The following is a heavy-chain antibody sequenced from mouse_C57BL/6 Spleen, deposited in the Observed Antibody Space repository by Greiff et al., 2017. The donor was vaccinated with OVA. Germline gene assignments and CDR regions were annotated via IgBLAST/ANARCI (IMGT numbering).Heavy chain of an antibody. D-gene: IGHD2-5*01. J-gene: IGHJ3*01. CDR3: ARNSNYRFAY. Sequence: VLLQQSGPVLVKSGASVKMSCKASGYTFTDFYMNWVKQSHGKSLEWIGVINHYNGGASYNQKSKGKAALTVDKSSSTAYMELNSLTSEDSAVYYCARNSNYRFAYWGQGTLVTVSA. V-gene: IGHV1-19*01. CDR1: GYTFTDFY. CDR2: INHYNGGA.